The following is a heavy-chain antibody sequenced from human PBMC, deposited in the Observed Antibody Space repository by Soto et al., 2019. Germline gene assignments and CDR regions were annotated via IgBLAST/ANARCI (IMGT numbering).Heavy chain of an antibody. CDR2: INPNSGGT. CDR3: ARGLCSGGSCFPIGGY. J-gene: IGHJ4*02. V-gene: IGHV1-2*04. Sequence: ASVKVSCKASGYTFTGYYMHWVRQAPGQGLEWMGWINPNSGGTNYAQKFQGWVTMTRDTSISTAYMELGSLRSEDTAVFYCARGLCSGGSCFPIGGYWGQGTLVTVS. D-gene: IGHD2-15*01. CDR1: GYTFTGYY.